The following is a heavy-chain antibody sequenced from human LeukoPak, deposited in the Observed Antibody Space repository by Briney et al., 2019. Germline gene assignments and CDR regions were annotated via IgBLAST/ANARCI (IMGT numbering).Heavy chain of an antibody. CDR2: IYYSGST. CDR1: GGSISSGDYY. Sequence: SQTLSLTCTVSGGSISSGDYYWSWIRQPPGKGLGWIGYIYYSGSTYYNPSLKSRVTISVDTSKNQFSLKLSSVTAADTAVYYCASMYDFWRGYYYWGQGTLVTVSS. J-gene: IGHJ4*02. V-gene: IGHV4-30-4*08. CDR3: ASMYDFWRGYYY. D-gene: IGHD3-3*01.